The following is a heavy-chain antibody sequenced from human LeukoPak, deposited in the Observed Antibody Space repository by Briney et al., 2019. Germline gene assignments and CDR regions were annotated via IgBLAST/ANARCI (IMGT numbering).Heavy chain of an antibody. V-gene: IGHV3-23*01. D-gene: IGHD2-2*02. CDR2: ISGSGGST. J-gene: IGHJ6*03. CDR3: AKGGVVPAAIRARSYYYYYMDV. Sequence: PGGSLRLSCAASGFTFSSYAMSWVRQAPGKGLEWVSAISGSGGSTYYADSVKGRFTISRDNSKNTLYLQMNSLRAEDTAVCYCAKGGVVPAAIRARSYYYYYMDVWGKGTTVTVSS. CDR1: GFTFSSYA.